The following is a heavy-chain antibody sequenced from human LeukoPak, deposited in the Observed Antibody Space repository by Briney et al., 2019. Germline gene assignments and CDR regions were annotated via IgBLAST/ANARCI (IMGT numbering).Heavy chain of an antibody. CDR2: INHSGST. CDR1: VGPFSGYY. D-gene: IGHD3-3*01. J-gene: IGHJ4*02. CDR3: ARGRASYDFWSGYLFDY. V-gene: IGHV4-34*01. Sequence: PSETLSLTCAVYVGPFSGYYWSWIRQSPGKGLEWIGEINHSGSTNYNPSLKSRVTISVDTSKNQFSLKLSSVTAADTAVYYCARGRASYDFWSGYLFDYWGQGTLVTVSS.